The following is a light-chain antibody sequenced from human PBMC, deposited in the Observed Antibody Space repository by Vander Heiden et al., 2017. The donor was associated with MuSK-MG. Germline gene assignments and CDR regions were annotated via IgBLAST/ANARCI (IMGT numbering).Light chain of an antibody. V-gene: IGKV1-39*01. CDR3: QQCESTPRT. CDR1: QSISSY. Sequence: DIQMTHSPSSLSASVGDRVTITCRASQSISSYLNWYQQKPGKAPKLLIYAASSLQSGVPSRFSGSGSGTDFTLTISRLQPEDFATYYCQQCESTPRTFGQGTKVEIK. J-gene: IGKJ2*02. CDR2: AAS.